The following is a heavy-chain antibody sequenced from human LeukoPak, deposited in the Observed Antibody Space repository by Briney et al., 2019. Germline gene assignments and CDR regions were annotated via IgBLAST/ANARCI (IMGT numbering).Heavy chain of an antibody. J-gene: IGHJ4*02. D-gene: IGHD6-13*01. CDR2: ISSSSSYI. Sequence: GGSLRLSCAASGFTFSSYSMNWVRQAPGKGLEWVSSISSSSSYIYYADSVKGRFTISRDNAKNSLYLQMNSLRAEDTAVYYCASMPRNIAAASNWGQGTLVTVSS. CDR3: ASMPRNIAAASN. CDR1: GFTFSSYS. V-gene: IGHV3-21*01.